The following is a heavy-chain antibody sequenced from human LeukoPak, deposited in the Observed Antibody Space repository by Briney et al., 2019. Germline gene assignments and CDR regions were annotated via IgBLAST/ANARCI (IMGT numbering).Heavy chain of an antibody. V-gene: IGHV4-34*01. J-gene: IGHJ4*02. Sequence: XSXXXXXPGXGLEGMGEINHSGSTNYNPSLKSRVTISVETSKNQFSLKLSSVTAADTAVYYCARSIAARHINYWGQGTLVTVSS. D-gene: IGHD6-6*01. CDR3: ARSIAARHINY. CDR2: INHSGST.